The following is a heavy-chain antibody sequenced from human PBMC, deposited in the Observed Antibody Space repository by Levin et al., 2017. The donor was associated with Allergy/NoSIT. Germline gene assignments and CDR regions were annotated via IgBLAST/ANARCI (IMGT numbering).Heavy chain of an antibody. D-gene: IGHD4-11*01. CDR1: GYSFSSYD. CDR2: INPNSGNT. J-gene: IGHJ6*02. Sequence: ASVKVSCKASGYSFSSYDINWVRQATGQGLEWMGWINPNSGNTGFAQKFQGRVTMTRVSSISTAYMELSSLTSEDTAVYYCARLAADPSVTTLGYYYYAMDVWGQGTPVTVSS. V-gene: IGHV1-8*01. CDR3: ARLAADPSVTTLGYYYYAMDV.